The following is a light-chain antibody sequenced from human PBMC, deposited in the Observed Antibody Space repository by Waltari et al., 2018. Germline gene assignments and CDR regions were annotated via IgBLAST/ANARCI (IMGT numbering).Light chain of an antibody. V-gene: IGKV3-15*01. CDR3: QQYNNWPS. J-gene: IGKJ3*01. Sequence: EIVMTQSPATLSVSPGERATLSRRASHSVSSNLAWYQQKPGQSPRLLIYYASTRATGIPARFSGSGSGTEFTLTISSLQSEDFAVYYCQQYNNWPSFSPGTKVDIK. CDR2: YAS. CDR1: HSVSSN.